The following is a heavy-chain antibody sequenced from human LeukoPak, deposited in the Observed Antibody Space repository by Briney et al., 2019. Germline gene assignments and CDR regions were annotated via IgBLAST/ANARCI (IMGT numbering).Heavy chain of an antibody. CDR2: IYTSGST. CDR1: GGSLSSGSYY. J-gene: IGHJ5*02. D-gene: IGHD6-19*01. CDR3: ARGRLAVAGHWFDP. V-gene: IGHV4-61*02. Sequence: PSDTLSLTCTVSGGSLSSGSYYWRWVPQPAGRGLEWIGRIYTSGSTNYNPSLKSRVTISVDTSNNQYSLKLSSLTAADTAVYYCARGRLAVAGHWFDPWGQGTLVTVSS.